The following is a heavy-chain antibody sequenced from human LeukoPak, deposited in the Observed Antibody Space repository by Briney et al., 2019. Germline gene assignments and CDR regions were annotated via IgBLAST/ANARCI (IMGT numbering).Heavy chain of an antibody. J-gene: IGHJ6*04. CDR2: ISSSSGNI. Sequence: GGSLRLSCAASGFTFSSYSMNWVRQAPGQGLEWVSYISSSSGNIYYADSVKGRFTISRDNAKNSLYLQMNSLRAEDTAVYYCAELGITMIGGVWGKGTTVTISS. CDR3: AELGITMIGGV. CDR1: GFTFSSYS. V-gene: IGHV3-48*01. D-gene: IGHD3-10*02.